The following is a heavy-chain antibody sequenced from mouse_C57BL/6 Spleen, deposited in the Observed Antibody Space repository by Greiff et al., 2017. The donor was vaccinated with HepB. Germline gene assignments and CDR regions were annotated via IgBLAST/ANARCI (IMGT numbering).Heavy chain of an antibody. CDR1: GYTFTSYW. J-gene: IGHJ2*01. V-gene: IGHV1-69*01. CDR2: IDPSDSYT. D-gene: IGHD1-3*01. Sequence: VQLQQSGAELVMPGASVKLSCKASGYTFTSYWMHWVKQRPGQGLEWIGEIDPSDSYTNYNQKFKGKSTLTVDKSSSTAYMQLSSLTSEDSAVYYCARRTRYFDYWGQGTTLTVSS. CDR3: ARRTRYFDY.